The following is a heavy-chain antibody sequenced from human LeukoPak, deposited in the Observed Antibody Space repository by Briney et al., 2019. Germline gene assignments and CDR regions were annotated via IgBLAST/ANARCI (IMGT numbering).Heavy chain of an antibody. CDR3: ARGPIPDVVTAGLYFDY. V-gene: IGHV3-48*03. D-gene: IGHD2-21*02. J-gene: IGHJ4*02. Sequence: GGSLRLSCAASGFTFSSYEMNWVRQVPGKGLEWLSYISSSGSSTYYADSVKGRFTISRDNAKNSLYLQMDSLRAEDTAVYYCARGPIPDVVTAGLYFDYWGQGTLVTVSS. CDR2: ISSSGSST. CDR1: GFTFSSYE.